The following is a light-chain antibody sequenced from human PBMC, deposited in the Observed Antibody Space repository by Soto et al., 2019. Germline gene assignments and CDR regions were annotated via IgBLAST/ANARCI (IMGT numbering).Light chain of an antibody. Sequence: VLTQSPATLSFSPGERATLSCRASQNIAIYLAWYQQKSGQSPRLLIYDTFNRAPGIPDRFSGSGSGTDFPLTISSLEPEDFAVYYCQQRATWPWTFGQGTTVEIK. V-gene: IGKV3-11*01. CDR2: DTF. CDR1: QNIAIY. J-gene: IGKJ1*01. CDR3: QQRATWPWT.